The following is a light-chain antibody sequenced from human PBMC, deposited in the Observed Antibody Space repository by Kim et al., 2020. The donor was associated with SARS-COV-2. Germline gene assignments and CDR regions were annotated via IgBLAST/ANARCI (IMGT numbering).Light chain of an antibody. CDR2: LAS. CDR1: QSIGKF. V-gene: IGKV1-39*01. J-gene: IGKJ4*01. CDR3: QHVSI. Sequence: DIQVTQFPSSLSASVGDRVTVTCRASQSIGKFLNWYQQKPGKAPRLLVYLASTLQSGVPSRFSGSGSGTQFTLTISSLQPEDFATYYCQHVSIFGGGTKVDIK.